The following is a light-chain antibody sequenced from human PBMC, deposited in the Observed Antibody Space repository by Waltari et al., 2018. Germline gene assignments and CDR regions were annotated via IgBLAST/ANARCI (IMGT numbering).Light chain of an antibody. CDR1: QSVPTN. J-gene: IGKJ2*01. CDR2: VAS. V-gene: IGKV3-15*01. Sequence: EIVMTQSPDTLSVAPGERVTLSCRASQSVPTNLAWYQQKPGQPPRLLIYVASTRAPGVPARFSGSGSGTEFTLTISSLESEDFAVYYCQQYSNWPYTFVQGTKLEIK. CDR3: QQYSNWPYT.